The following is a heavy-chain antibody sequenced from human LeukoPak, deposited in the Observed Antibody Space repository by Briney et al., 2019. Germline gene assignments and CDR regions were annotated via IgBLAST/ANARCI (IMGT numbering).Heavy chain of an antibody. V-gene: IGHV1-46*01. Sequence: ASVKVSCKASGYIFTSYWIQWVRQAPGQGLEWVGLINPCDGSVAYAHRFQGRVTMTRDTSTSTVYMELSSLRSEDTAVYYCVRVRGTTASFDYWGQGTLVTVSS. J-gene: IGHJ4*02. D-gene: IGHD1-7*01. CDR2: INPCDGSV. CDR1: GYIFTSYW. CDR3: VRVRGTTASFDY.